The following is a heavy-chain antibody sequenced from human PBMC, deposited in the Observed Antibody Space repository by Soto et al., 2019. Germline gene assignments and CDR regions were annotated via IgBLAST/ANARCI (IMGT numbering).Heavy chain of an antibody. CDR3: ARGRSQVVVAANLSHFDY. J-gene: IGHJ4*02. D-gene: IGHD2-15*01. CDR1: GGSLSTYD. V-gene: IGHV4-34*01. Sequence: SETLSLTCAVPGGSLSTYDWSWSRKPPGKGLEGIGEISHGGSTNNNPSLESRVTMSVATSKNHFTLQPTSMTAADTAVYYCARGRSQVVVAANLSHFDYWGQGTPVTVSS. CDR2: ISHGGST.